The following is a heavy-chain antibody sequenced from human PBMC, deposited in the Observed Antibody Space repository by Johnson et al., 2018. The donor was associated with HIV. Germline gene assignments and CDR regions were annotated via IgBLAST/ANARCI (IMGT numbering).Heavy chain of an antibody. J-gene: IGHJ3*02. CDR3: TTEVREEKAFDI. CDR2: ISYDGSNK. V-gene: IGHV3-30*03. D-gene: IGHD1-26*01. CDR1: GFSFSSYD. Sequence: QVQLVESGGGVVQPGRSLRLSCAASGFSFSSYDMHWVRQAPGKGLEWVAVISYDGSNKYYADSVKGRFTISRDNSKNTLYLQMNSLKTEDTAVYYCTTEVREEKAFDIWGQGTMVTVSS.